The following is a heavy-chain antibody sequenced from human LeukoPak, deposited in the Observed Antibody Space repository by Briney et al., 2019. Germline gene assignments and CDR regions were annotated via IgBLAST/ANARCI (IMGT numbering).Heavy chain of an antibody. V-gene: IGHV4-39*01. CDR2: IYYSGST. J-gene: IGHJ3*02. CDR3: ASYYDSSGFAFDI. CDR1: GGSISSSSYY. Sequence: SSETLSLTCTVSGGSISSSSYYWGWIRQPPGKGLEWIGTIYYSGSTYYNPSLKSRVTMSVDTSKNQFSLKLSSVTAADTALYYCASYYDSSGFAFDIWGQGTMITVSS. D-gene: IGHD3-22*01.